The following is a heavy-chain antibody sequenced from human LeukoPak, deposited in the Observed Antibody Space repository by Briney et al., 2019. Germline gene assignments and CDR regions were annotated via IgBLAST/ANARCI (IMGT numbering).Heavy chain of an antibody. CDR3: ARQHFVGAPFRDAFDI. CDR1: GFTFSNYA. V-gene: IGHV3-30-3*01. J-gene: IGHJ3*02. D-gene: IGHD1-26*01. Sequence: GGSLRLSCAVSGFTFSNYAIHWVRQAPGKELEWVTFISFDGSDKYYADSVKGRFTISRDNSKNTVSLQMNSVRAEDTAMYYCARQHFVGAPFRDAFDIWGQGTMVTVSS. CDR2: ISFDGSDK.